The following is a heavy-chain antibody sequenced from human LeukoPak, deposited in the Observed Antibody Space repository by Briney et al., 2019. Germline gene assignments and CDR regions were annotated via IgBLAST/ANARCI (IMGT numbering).Heavy chain of an antibody. V-gene: IGHV1-18*01. D-gene: IGHD1-26*01. Sequence: ASVKLSFTASGYTFTIYAPTWVRQAPGQGLEWMGWISAYNGHTKYPQKLQGRVTMTTETSPSTAYMELRSLRSDDTAVYYCARHVVGARLEDSWGQGTLVTVSS. CDR2: ISAYNGHT. CDR1: GYTFTIYA. CDR3: ARHVVGARLEDS. J-gene: IGHJ5*01.